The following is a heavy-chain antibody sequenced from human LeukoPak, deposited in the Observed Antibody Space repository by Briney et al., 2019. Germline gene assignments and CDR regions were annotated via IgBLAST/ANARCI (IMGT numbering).Heavy chain of an antibody. J-gene: IGHJ5*02. CDR2: ISSSSGTI. CDR1: GFTFSSYS. V-gene: IGHV3-48*02. Sequence: GGSLRLSCAASGFTFSSYSMNWVRQAPGKGLEWVPYISSSSGTICYADSVKGRFTISRDNAKNSLFLQMNSLRDEDTAVYFCARDPSWFDPWGQGTLVTVSS. CDR3: ARDPSWFDP.